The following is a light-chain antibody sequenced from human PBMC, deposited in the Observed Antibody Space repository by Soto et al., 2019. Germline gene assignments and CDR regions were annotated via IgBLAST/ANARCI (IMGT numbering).Light chain of an antibody. CDR2: DVS. Sequence: QSALTQPASVSGSPGQSITISCTGTSSDVGGYNYVSWYQQHPGKATKLMIYDVSNRPSGVSNRFSGSKSGNTASLTISGLQAEDEADYYCRSYTSSSLYVFGTGTELTVL. CDR3: RSYTSSSLYV. J-gene: IGLJ1*01. CDR1: SSDVGGYNY. V-gene: IGLV2-14*01.